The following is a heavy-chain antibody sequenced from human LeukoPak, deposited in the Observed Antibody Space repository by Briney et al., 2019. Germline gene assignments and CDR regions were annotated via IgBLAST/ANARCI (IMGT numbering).Heavy chain of an antibody. CDR2: IYHSGST. Sequence: PSETLSFTCAVSGYSLSSGYYWGWIRQPPGKGLEWIGSIYHSGSTYYNPSLKSRVTISVDTSKNQFSLKLSSVTAADTAVYYCARTLWFGPQEFDPWGQGTLVTVSS. CDR1: GYSLSSGYY. D-gene: IGHD3-10*01. V-gene: IGHV4-38-2*01. CDR3: ARTLWFGPQEFDP. J-gene: IGHJ5*02.